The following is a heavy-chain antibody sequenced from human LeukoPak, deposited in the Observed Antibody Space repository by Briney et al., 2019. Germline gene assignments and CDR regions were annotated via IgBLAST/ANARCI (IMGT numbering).Heavy chain of an antibody. D-gene: IGHD6-19*01. CDR1: GFTFSSYG. J-gene: IGHJ4*02. Sequence: GGSLRLSCAASGFTFSSYGMHWVRQAPGKGLEWVAVISYHGSNKYYADSVKGRFTISRDNSKNTLYLQMNSLRAEDTAMYYCAKGHSSGWYYFDYWGQGTLVTVPS. CDR3: AKGHSSGWYYFDY. V-gene: IGHV3-30*18. CDR2: ISYHGSNK.